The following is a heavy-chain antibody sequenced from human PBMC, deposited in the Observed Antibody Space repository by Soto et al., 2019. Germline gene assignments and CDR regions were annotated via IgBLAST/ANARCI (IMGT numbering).Heavy chain of an antibody. CDR3: AGSQIRFLEWSNLDY. CDR1: VVSISSGDYY. J-gene: IGHJ4*02. CDR2: IYYSGST. V-gene: IGHV4-30-4*01. Sequence: SETLSLTCTVSVVSISSGDYYCSWIRQPPGKGLEWIGYIYYSGSTYYNPPLKSRVTMSVDTSKNQLSLKLSSVTAADTAVYYCAGSQIRFLEWSNLDYWGQATLVNVS. D-gene: IGHD3-3*01.